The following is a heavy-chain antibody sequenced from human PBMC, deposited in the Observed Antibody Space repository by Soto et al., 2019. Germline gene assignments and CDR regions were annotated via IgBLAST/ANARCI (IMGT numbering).Heavy chain of an antibody. V-gene: IGHV4-30-2*01. D-gene: IGHD3-22*01. CDR1: GGSISIGGFA. CDR2: IYYSGGT. CDR3: ARATFFRKGYYDANDYYFFDC. Sequence: SETLTLTCAVYGGSISIGGFARPGIRQPRGNPRESIGYIYYSGGTYYNPSLTSRVTISVDRSKNRFSLSLSSVTDADTAVYYCARATFFRKGYYDANDYYFFDCWGQGNLGTVS. J-gene: IGHJ4*02.